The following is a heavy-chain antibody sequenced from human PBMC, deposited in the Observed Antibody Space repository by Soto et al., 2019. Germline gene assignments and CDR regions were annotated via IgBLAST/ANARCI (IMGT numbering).Heavy chain of an antibody. V-gene: IGHV3-23*01. CDR2: IDDGGDST. D-gene: IGHD3-10*01. J-gene: IGHJ4*02. CDR3: AKGLWFAELLWGFDY. CDR1: GFTFSSYD. Sequence: GGSLRLSCEISGFTFSSYDITWVRQAPGKGLEWVSSIDDGGDSTYYADSVKGRFTISRDNSKNTLHLQMNSLRVEDTAVYYCAKGLWFAELLWGFDYWGQGALVTVSS.